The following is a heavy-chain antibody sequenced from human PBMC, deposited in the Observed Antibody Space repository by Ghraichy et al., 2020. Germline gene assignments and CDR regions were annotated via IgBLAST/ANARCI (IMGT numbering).Heavy chain of an antibody. J-gene: IGHJ4*02. CDR3: ARDGIVATIRYYFDY. V-gene: IGHV3-33*01. D-gene: IGHD5-12*01. Sequence: GESLNISCAASGFTFSSYGMHWVRQAPGKGLEWVAVIWYDGSNKYYADSVKGRFTISRDNSKNTLYLQMNSLRAEDTAVYYCARDGIVATIRYYFDYWGQGTLVTVSS. CDR1: GFTFSSYG. CDR2: IWYDGSNK.